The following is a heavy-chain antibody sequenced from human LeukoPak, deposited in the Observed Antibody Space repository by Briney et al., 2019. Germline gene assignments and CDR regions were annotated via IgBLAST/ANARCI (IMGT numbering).Heavy chain of an antibody. CDR1: GGTFSSYA. Sequence: GASVKVSCKASGGTFSSYAISWVRQAPGQGLEWMGGIIPIFGTANYAQKFQGRVTMTEDTSTDTAYMELSSLRSEDTAVYYCATMAATYYFDYWGQGTLVTVSS. J-gene: IGHJ4*02. CDR2: IIPIFGTA. V-gene: IGHV1-69*06. D-gene: IGHD1/OR15-1a*01. CDR3: ATMAATYYFDY.